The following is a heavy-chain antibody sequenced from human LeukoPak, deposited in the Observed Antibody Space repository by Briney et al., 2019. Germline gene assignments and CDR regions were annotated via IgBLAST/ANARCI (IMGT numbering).Heavy chain of an antibody. V-gene: IGHV4-4*07. CDR3: AGSYYYDSSGYYPFDY. D-gene: IGHD3-22*01. CDR2: IYTSGST. J-gene: IGHJ4*02. CDR1: GVSISSYY. Sequence: SETLSLTCTVSGVSISSYYWSWIRQPAGKGLEWIGRIYTSGSTNYDPSLKSRVTMSVDTSKNQFSLKLSSVTAADTAVYYCAGSYYYDSSGYYPFDYWGQGTLVTVSS.